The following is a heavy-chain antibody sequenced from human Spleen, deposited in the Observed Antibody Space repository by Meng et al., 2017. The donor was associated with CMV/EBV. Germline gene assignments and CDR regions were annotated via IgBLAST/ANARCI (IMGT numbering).Heavy chain of an antibody. V-gene: IGHV3-30-3*01. CDR1: GFTFDDYA. D-gene: IGHD1-26*01. Sequence: GGSLRLSCAASGFTFDDYAMHWVRQAPGKGLEWVAVISYDGSNKYYADSVKGRFTISRDNSKNTLYLQMNSLRAEDTAVYYCAKDIAYSGTYSSYFDYWGQGTLVTVSS. CDR2: ISYDGSNK. J-gene: IGHJ4*02. CDR3: AKDIAYSGTYSSYFDY.